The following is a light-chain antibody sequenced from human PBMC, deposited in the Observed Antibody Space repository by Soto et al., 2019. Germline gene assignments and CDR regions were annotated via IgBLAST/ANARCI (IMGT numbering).Light chain of an antibody. CDR3: QHRSTGEFT. CDR1: QSVSNY. CDR2: GAS. J-gene: IGKJ3*01. Sequence: EIVLTQSPATLSLSPGERATLSCRASQSVSNYLAWYQQKPGQAPRLLIHGASNRATGIPARFSGSGSGTDFTLTISSLEPEDSAVYYCQHRSTGEFTFGPGTKVDIK. V-gene: IGKV3-11*01.